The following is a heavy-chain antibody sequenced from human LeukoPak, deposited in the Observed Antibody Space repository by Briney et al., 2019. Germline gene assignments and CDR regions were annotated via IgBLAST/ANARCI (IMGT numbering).Heavy chain of an antibody. J-gene: IGHJ3*02. CDR3: AREYYDFWSGYFDAFDI. CDR1: GGSISSGDYS. Sequence: PSQTLSLTCTVSGGSISSGDYSWSWNRHPPGKGLEWIGYIYYSGSTYYNPSLKSRVTISVDTSKNQFSLKLRSVTAADTAVYYCAREYYDFWSGYFDAFDIWGQGTMVTVSS. CDR2: IYYSGST. V-gene: IGHV4-30-4*01. D-gene: IGHD3-3*01.